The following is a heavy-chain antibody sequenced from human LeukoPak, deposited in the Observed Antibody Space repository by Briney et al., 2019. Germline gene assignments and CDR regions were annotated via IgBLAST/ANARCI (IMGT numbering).Heavy chain of an antibody. Sequence: GGSLRLSCAASGFTFSSYEMNWVRQAPGKGLEWVSYISRSGGTVYYADSVQGRFTISRDNAKNSLYLQMNSLRAEDTAVYYCARSMVTNYFDHWGQGTLVTVSS. D-gene: IGHD4-17*01. CDR3: ARSMVTNYFDH. V-gene: IGHV3-48*03. CDR1: GFTFSSYE. J-gene: IGHJ4*02. CDR2: ISRSGGTV.